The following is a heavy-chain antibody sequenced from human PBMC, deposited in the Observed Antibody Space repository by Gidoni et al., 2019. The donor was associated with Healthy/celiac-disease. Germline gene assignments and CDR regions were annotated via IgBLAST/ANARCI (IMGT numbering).Heavy chain of an antibody. CDR1: GFTFSSYA. V-gene: IGHV3-23*01. CDR2: ISGSGGST. D-gene: IGHD3-10*01. Sequence: EVQLLESGGGLVQPGGSLRLSCAASGFTFSSYAMSWVRQAPGKGLEWVSAISGSGGSTYYADSVKGRFTISRDNSKNTLYLQMNSLRAEDTAVYYCAKEVGDYYGSGIPYYYYYGMDVWGQGTTVTVSS. J-gene: IGHJ6*02. CDR3: AKEVGDYYGSGIPYYYYYGMDV.